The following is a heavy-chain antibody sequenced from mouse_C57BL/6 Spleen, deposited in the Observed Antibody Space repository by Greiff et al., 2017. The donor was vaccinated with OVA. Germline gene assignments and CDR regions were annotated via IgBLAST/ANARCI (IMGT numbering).Heavy chain of an antibody. D-gene: IGHD2-5*01. J-gene: IGHJ4*01. CDR3: ARMSNSGAMDY. V-gene: IGHV1-59*01. Sequence: QVQLQQPGAELVRPGTSVKLSCKASGYTFTSYWMHWVKQRPGQGLEWIGVIDPSDSYTNYNQKFKGKATLTVDTSSSTAYMQLSSLTSEDSAVYYCARMSNSGAMDYWGQGTSVTVSS. CDR1: GYTFTSYW. CDR2: IDPSDSYT.